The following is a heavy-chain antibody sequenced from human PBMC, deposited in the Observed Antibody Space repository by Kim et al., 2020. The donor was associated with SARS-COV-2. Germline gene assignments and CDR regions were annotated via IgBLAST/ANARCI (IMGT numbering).Heavy chain of an antibody. CDR2: IIPIFGTA. V-gene: IGHV1-69*13. CDR3: ARGREKYSGYDSYNWFDP. CDR1: GGTFSSYA. J-gene: IGHJ5*02. D-gene: IGHD5-12*01. Sequence: SVKVSCKASGGTFSSYAISWVRQAPGQGLEWMGGIIPIFGTANYAQKFQGRVTITADESTSTAYMELSSLRSEDTAVYYCARGREKYSGYDSYNWFDPWGQGTLVTVSS.